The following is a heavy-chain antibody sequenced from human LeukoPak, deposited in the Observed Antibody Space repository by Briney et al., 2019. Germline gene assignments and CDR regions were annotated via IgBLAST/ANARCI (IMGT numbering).Heavy chain of an antibody. J-gene: IGHJ4*02. V-gene: IGHV3-30*03. CDR3: ARVGRITKVLGVIKNRSVDF. CDR1: GFTFRSHD. D-gene: IGHD3-10*01. CDR2: ISYDGGNK. Sequence: PGGSLRLSCAASGFTFRSHDMHWVRQAPGKGLEWVAVISYDGGNKYYADSVKGRFTISRDNSKNTVYLQMNSLRAEDTAVYYCARVGRITKVLGVIKNRSVDFWGQGTLVTVSS.